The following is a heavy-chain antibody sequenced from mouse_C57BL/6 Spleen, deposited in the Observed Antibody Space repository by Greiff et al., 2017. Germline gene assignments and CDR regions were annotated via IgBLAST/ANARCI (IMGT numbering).Heavy chain of an antibody. J-gene: IGHJ2*01. D-gene: IGHD2-4*01. V-gene: IGHV5-6*01. CDR2: ISSGGSYT. CDR1: GFTFSSYG. CDR3: ARPYDYDGNYFDY. Sequence: EVKVVESGGDLVKPGGSLKLSCAASGFTFSSYGMSWVRQTPDKRLEWVATISSGGSYTYYPDSVKGRFTISRDNAKNTLYLQMSSLKSEDTAMYYCARPYDYDGNYFDYWGQGTTLTVSS.